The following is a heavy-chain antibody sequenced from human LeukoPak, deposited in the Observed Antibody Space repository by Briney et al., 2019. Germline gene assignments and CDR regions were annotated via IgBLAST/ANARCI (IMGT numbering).Heavy chain of an antibody. D-gene: IGHD3-10*01. CDR3: ARFGGSAPQFDY. V-gene: IGHV1-46*01. CDR1: GYTFTSYY. Sequence: ASVKVSCKASGYTFTSYYKHWVRQAPGQGLDWMGIINPSGGSTSYAQKFQGRVTMTRDTSTSTVYMELSSLRSEDTAVYYCARFGGSAPQFDYWGQGTLVTVSS. CDR2: INPSGGST. J-gene: IGHJ4*02.